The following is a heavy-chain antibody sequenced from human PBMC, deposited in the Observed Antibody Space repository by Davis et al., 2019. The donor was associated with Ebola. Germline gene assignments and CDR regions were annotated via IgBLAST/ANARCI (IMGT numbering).Heavy chain of an antibody. Sequence: PSETLSLTCAVYGGSFSGYYWTWIRQPPGKGLEWIGEINHSGVTNYNPSLKSRVTISVDTSKNQFSLKLSSVTAADTAVYYCARATDYYYYMDVWGKGTTVTVSS. CDR2: INHSGVT. CDR3: ARATDYYYYMDV. CDR1: GGSFSGYY. J-gene: IGHJ6*03. V-gene: IGHV4-34*01.